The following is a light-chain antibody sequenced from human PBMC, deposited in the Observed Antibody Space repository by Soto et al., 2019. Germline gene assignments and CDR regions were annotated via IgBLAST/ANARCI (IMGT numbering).Light chain of an antibody. J-gene: IGLJ3*02. CDR1: SGDVGGYIF. Sequence: QSALTQPRSVSGSPGQSVTISCTGTSGDVGGYIFVSWYQQHPGKAPKFIIYNVNKRPSGVPDRFSGSKSGNTASLTISGLQAEDEADYYCCSYAGSYSWVFGGGTKLTVL. CDR2: NVN. CDR3: CSYAGSYSWV. V-gene: IGLV2-11*01.